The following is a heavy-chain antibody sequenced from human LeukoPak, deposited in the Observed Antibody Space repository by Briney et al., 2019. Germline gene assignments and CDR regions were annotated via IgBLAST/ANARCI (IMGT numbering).Heavy chain of an antibody. CDR2: IYYSGST. Sequence: SETLSLTCTVSGGSISSSSYYWGWIRQPPGRGLEWIGSIYYSGSTYYNQPLKSRVTISVDTSKNQFSLKLSSVTAADTAVYYCARRTIYYGDHDYWGQGTLVTVSS. CDR1: GGSISSSSYY. V-gene: IGHV4-39*01. J-gene: IGHJ4*02. CDR3: ARRTIYYGDHDY. D-gene: IGHD4-17*01.